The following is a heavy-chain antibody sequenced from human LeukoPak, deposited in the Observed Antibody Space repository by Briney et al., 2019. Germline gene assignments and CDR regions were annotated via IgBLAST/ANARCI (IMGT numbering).Heavy chain of an antibody. Sequence: ASVNVSCKASGYTFTSYAMHWVRQAPGQRLEWMGWINAVNGNTKYSQKFQGRVTITRDTSASTAYMELSSLRSEDTAVYYCARDVGGSYIDYWGQGTLVTVSS. CDR3: ARDVGGSYIDY. CDR1: GYTFTSYA. J-gene: IGHJ4*02. D-gene: IGHD1-26*01. CDR2: INAVNGNT. V-gene: IGHV1-3*01.